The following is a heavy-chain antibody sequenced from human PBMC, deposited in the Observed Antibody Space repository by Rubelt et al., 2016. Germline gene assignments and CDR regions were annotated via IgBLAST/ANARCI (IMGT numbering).Heavy chain of an antibody. V-gene: IGHV4-38-2*02. CDR2: FFHDGST. CDR3: ARPTGASSASGSFLV. D-gene: IGHD3-10*01. CDR1: GYSINNGYY. J-gene: IGHJ4*02. Sequence: QVQLQESGPGLVKPSETLSLTCTVSGYSINNGYYWGWIRQPPGKGLEWIASFFHDGSTKYNPSLKSRVTIAKDGSKNQFSLNRSSVTAADTAVYYCARPTGASSASGSFLVWCQGTLVTVSS.